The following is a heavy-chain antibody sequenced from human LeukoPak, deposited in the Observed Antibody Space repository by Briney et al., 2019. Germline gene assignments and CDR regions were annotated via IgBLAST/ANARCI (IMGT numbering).Heavy chain of an antibody. Sequence: PGGSLRLSSEASGFTFTNYAMTWVRQTPGKGMEWLSYISNSGNTAIYADSVKGRFSVSRDNSNNVVFLQMSNLRADDSAVYYCAKRLTLGVFDVWGQGTMVTVSS. D-gene: IGHD3-3*01. CDR1: GFTFTNYA. CDR3: AKRLTLGVFDV. J-gene: IGHJ3*01. CDR2: ISNSGNTA. V-gene: IGHV3-23*01.